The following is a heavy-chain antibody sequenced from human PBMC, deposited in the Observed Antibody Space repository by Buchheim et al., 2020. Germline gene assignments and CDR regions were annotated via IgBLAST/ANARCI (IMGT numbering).Heavy chain of an antibody. V-gene: IGHV3-30*18. CDR2: ISYDGSNK. CDR1: GFTFSSYG. CDR3: VKDRKFIAAAGTRWPKDGMDV. J-gene: IGHJ6*02. D-gene: IGHD6-13*01. Sequence: QVQLVESGGGVVQPGRSLRLSCAASGFTFSSYGMHWVRQAPGKGLEWVAVISYDGSNKYYADSVKGRFTISRDNSKKTLYLQMNSLRAEDTAVYYCVKDRKFIAAAGTRWPKDGMDVWGQGTT.